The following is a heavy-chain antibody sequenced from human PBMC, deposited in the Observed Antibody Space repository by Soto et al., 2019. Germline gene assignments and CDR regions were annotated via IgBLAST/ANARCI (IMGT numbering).Heavy chain of an antibody. D-gene: IGHD2-15*01. CDR2: IYYSGST. J-gene: IGHJ4*02. V-gene: IGHV4-31*03. CDR1: GGSISSGGYY. CDR3: ARGHALYCSGGSCYSR. Sequence: SETLSLTCTVSGGSISSGGYYWSWIRQHPGKGLEWIGYIYYSGSTYYNPSLKSRVTISVDTSKNQFSLKLSSVTAADTAVYYCARGHALYCSGGSCYSRWGQGTLVTVSS.